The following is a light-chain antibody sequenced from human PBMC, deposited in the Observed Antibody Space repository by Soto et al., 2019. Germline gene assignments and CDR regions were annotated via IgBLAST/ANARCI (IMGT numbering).Light chain of an antibody. CDR3: QEYGTSRT. J-gene: IGKJ1*01. CDR2: AAS. CDR1: QSVSSSF. V-gene: IGKV3-20*01. Sequence: EIVMTQSPATLSVSPGERATLTCRASQSVSSSFLAWYQQRPGQAPRLLMFAASNTAPGIPDRFSGSGSGTDFTLTISRLEPEDFAVYYCQEYGTSRTFGQGTKVEIK.